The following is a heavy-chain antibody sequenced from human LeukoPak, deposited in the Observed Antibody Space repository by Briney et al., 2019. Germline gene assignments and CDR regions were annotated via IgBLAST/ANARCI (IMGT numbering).Heavy chain of an antibody. Sequence: SGGSLRLSCAASGFTFSSYSMNWVRQAPGKGLEWVSSISSSSSYIYYADSVKGRFTISRDNAKNSLYLQMNSLRAEDTAVYYCASPTKAFDAFDIWGQGTMVTVSS. J-gene: IGHJ3*02. CDR3: ASPTKAFDAFDI. CDR2: ISSSSSYI. V-gene: IGHV3-21*01. CDR1: GFTFSSYS. D-gene: IGHD2-8*01.